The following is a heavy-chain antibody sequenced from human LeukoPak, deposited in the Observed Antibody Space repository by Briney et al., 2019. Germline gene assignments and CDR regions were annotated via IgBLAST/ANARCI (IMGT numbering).Heavy chain of an antibody. CDR2: IFYSGST. J-gene: IGHJ4*02. CDR1: GGSISSSSYY. CDR3: ARQVYYDSGGSHY. V-gene: IGHV4-39*01. D-gene: IGHD3-22*01. Sequence: PSETLSLTCTVSGGSISSSSYYWGWIRQPPGKGLEWIGSIFYSGSTYYNPSLESRVTISVDTSKNQFSLKLSSLTAADTAVYYSARQVYYDSGGSHYWGQGTLVTVSS.